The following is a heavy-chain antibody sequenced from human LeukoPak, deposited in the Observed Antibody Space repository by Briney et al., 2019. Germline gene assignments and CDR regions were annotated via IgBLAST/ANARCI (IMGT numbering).Heavy chain of an antibody. CDR2: TYYRSKWNN. Sequence: SQTLSLTCTISGDSVSSNGFAWRWIRQSPSRGLEWLGRTYYRSKWNNDYAVSVKSRITINPDTSKNQFSLQLNSVTPEDTAVYYCARASLQSVYFDCWGQGTLVTVSS. J-gene: IGHJ4*02. V-gene: IGHV6-1*01. CDR1: GDSVSSNGFA. CDR3: ARASLQSVYFDC.